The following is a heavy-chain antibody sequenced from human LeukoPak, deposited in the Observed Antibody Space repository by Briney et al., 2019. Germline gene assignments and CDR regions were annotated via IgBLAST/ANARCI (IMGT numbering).Heavy chain of an antibody. V-gene: IGHV5-51*01. J-gene: IGHJ6*02. D-gene: IGHD5-12*01. CDR1: GYSFTSYW. CDR3: ARHGSGYAKTDYYYYGMDV. Sequence: RGESLKISCKGSGYSFTSYWIGWVRQMPGKGLEWMGIIYPGDSDTRYSPSFQGQVTISADKSISTAYLQWSSLKASDTAMYYCARHGSGYAKTDYYYYGMDVWGQGTTVTVSS. CDR2: IYPGDSDT.